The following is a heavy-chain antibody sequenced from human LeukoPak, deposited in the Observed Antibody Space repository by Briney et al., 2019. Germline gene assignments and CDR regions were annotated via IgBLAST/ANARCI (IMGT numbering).Heavy chain of an antibody. Sequence: ASVKVSCKASGYTFTTYDINWGRQATGHGLEWMGWMSPNSGNTGYAQKFQGRVTTPSSPSTRTAYMEPSSLRSEDTAVYYCTRGPPTWGFAFWGQGTLVTVSS. CDR3: TRGPPTWGFAF. J-gene: IGHJ4*02. D-gene: IGHD7-27*01. CDR2: MSPNSGNT. V-gene: IGHV1-8*01. CDR1: GYTFTTYD.